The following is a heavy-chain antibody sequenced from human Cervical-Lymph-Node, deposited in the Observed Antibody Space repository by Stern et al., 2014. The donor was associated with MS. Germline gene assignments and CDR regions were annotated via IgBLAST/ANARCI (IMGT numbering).Heavy chain of an antibody. CDR2: IRQDGYDK. CDR1: GFSFGTSR. V-gene: IGHV3-7*01. J-gene: IGHJ4*02. D-gene: IGHD2/OR15-2a*01. Sequence: VQLVESGGGLVQPGGSLRLSCVASGFSFGTSRMSWVRQPPGRGLEWVANIRQDGYDKFYVDSVKGRFTISRDNARNSLYLQMNSLTVADTAVYYCARDRRAFLDYWGQGTHVAVSS. CDR3: ARDRRAFLDY.